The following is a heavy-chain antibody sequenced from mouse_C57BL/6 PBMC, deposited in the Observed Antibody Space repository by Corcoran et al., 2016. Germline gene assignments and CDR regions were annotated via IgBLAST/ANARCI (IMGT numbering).Heavy chain of an antibody. D-gene: IGHD1-1*01. J-gene: IGHJ2*01. Sequence: DVQLQESGPGIVKPSQSLSLTCSVTGYSITSGYYWNWIRQFPGNKLEWMGYISYDGSNNYNPSLKNRISITRDTSKNKFFLKLNSVTTEDTATYYCASYGSSYFDYWGQGTTLTVSS. CDR3: ASYGSSYFDY. V-gene: IGHV3-6*01. CDR2: ISYDGSN. CDR1: GYSITSGYY.